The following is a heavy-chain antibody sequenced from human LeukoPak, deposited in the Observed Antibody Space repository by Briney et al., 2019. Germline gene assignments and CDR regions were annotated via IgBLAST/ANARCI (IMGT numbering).Heavy chain of an antibody. V-gene: IGHV1-46*02. Sequence: ASVKVSCKASGDTFNIHYFHWIRQAPGQGLEWMGIINRVDGIRGNAQTFQGRLMLTKDTSTSTAYMELSSLRSEDTAMYYCASEKNYGDKYFDSWGQGTVVTVSS. CDR2: INRVDGIR. CDR1: GDTFNIHY. J-gene: IGHJ4*02. CDR3: ASEKNYGDKYFDS. D-gene: IGHD4-17*01.